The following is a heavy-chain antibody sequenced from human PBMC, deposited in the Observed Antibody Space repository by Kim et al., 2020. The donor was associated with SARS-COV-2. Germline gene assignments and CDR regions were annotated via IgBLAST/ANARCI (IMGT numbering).Heavy chain of an antibody. J-gene: IGHJ4*02. Sequence: GGSLRLSCTASGFTFGDYAMSWFRQAPGKGLEWVGFIRSKAYGGTTEYAASVKGRFTISRDDSKSIAYLQMNSLKTEDTAVFYCRSSYGAPWSGVGDYWGQGTLVTVSS. CDR2: IRSKAYGGTT. CDR1: GFTFGDYA. D-gene: IGHD1-26*01. V-gene: IGHV3-49*03. CDR3: RSSYGAPWSGVGDY.